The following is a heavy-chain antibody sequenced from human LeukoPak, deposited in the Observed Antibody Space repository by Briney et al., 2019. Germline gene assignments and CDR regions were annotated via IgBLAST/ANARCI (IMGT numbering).Heavy chain of an antibody. V-gene: IGHV3-23*01. Sequence: PGGSLRLSCAASGFTLSIYAMSWVRQAPGKGLEWVSAISGSGGSTYYADSVKGRFTISRDNSKNTLYLQMNSLRAEDTAVYYCARVYYYDSSGYFGYWGQGTLVTVSS. CDR1: GFTLSIYA. CDR2: ISGSGGST. CDR3: ARVYYYDSSGYFGY. J-gene: IGHJ4*02. D-gene: IGHD3-22*01.